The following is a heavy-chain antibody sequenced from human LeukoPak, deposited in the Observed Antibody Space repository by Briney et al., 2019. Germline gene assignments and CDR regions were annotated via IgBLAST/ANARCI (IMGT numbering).Heavy chain of an antibody. CDR1: GFTFSSYG. CDR3: AIEMGYSYGSDY. Sequence: GGSLRLSCVASGFTFSSYGMSWVRQAPGKGLEWVSAISGSGGSTYYADSVKGRFTISRDNSKNTLYLQMNSLRAEDTAVYYCAIEMGYSYGSDYWGQGTLVTVSS. J-gene: IGHJ4*02. D-gene: IGHD5-18*01. CDR2: ISGSGGST. V-gene: IGHV3-23*01.